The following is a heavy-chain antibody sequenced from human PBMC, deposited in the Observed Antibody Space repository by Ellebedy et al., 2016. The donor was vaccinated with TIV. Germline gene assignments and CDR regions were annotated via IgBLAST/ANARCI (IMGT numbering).Heavy chain of an antibody. CDR3: ARDLTRGGYFDY. CDR1: GGSINNSSYF. D-gene: IGHD3-10*01. Sequence: MPSETLSLTCTVSGGSINNSSYFWGCIRQPPGKGLEWIGTIYYSGTTYYNPSLKSRVTISVDTSKNQFSLKVSAVTAADTAVYYCARDLTRGGYFDYWGLGTLVTVSS. V-gene: IGHV4-39*07. CDR2: IYYSGTT. J-gene: IGHJ4*02.